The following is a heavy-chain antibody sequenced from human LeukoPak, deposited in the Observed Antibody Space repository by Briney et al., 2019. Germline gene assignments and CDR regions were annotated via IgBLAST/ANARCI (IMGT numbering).Heavy chain of an antibody. V-gene: IGHV3-33*01. CDR3: ARDGPQSYYDILTGYYQGPFDY. CDR2: IWYDGSNK. D-gene: IGHD3-9*01. CDR1: GSTFSSYG. Sequence: PGGSLRLSCAASGSTFSSYGMHWVRQAPGKGLEWVAVIWYDGSNKYYADSVKGRFTISRDNSKNTLYLQMTSLRAEDTAVYYCARDGPQSYYDILTGYYQGPFDYWGQGTLVTVSS. J-gene: IGHJ4*02.